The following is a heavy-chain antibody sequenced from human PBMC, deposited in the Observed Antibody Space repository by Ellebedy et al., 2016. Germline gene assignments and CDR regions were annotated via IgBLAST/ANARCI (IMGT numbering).Heavy chain of an antibody. CDR3: ARGGPSIAARGAYY. V-gene: IGHV4-30-2*01. CDR2: IYHSGST. D-gene: IGHD6-6*01. CDR1: GGSISSGGYS. J-gene: IGHJ4*02. Sequence: SETLSPTCAVSGGSISSGGYSWSWIRQPPGKGLEWIGYIYHSGSTYYNPSLKSRVTISVDRSKNQFSLKLSSVTAADTAVYYCARGGPSIAARGAYYWGQGTLVTVSS.